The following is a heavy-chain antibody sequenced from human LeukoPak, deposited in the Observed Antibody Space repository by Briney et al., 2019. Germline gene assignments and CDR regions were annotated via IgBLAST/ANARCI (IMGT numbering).Heavy chain of an antibody. J-gene: IGHJ4*02. Sequence: ASVTVSCKASGGTFTIYYMHWVRQAPGQGLEWMGIINPSGGSTSYAQKFQGRVTMTRDTSTSTVYMELSSLRSEDTAVYYCARVSSSSGFDYWGQGTLVTVSS. CDR2: INPSGGST. CDR3: ARVSSSSGFDY. CDR1: GGTFTIYY. D-gene: IGHD6-6*01. V-gene: IGHV1-46*01.